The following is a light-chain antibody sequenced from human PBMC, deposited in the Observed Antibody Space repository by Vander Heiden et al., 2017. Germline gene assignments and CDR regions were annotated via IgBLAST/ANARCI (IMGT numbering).Light chain of an antibody. J-gene: IGLJ3*02. CDR3: CSYAGSSTWV. CDR2: EVG. Sequence: GQSITISCTGSRSDVGNYKFVSWYQQYPGKAPKLMIYEVGERPSGVSNRFSGSKSGNTASLTISGRQAEDAADYYCCSYAGSSTWVFGGGTKLTVL. V-gene: IGLV2-23*02. CDR1: RSDVGNYKF.